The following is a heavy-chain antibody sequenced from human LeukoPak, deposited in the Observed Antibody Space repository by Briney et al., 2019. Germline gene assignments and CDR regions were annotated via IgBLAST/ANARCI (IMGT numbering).Heavy chain of an antibody. D-gene: IGHD5-18*01. J-gene: IGHJ4*02. V-gene: IGHV3-23*01. CDR2: ISASGGST. CDR3: AKEVLGGYSYGYGFAN. CDR1: GFTFSTYA. Sequence: GGSLRLSCAASGFTFSTYAMYWVRQAPGKGLGWVSGISASGGSTYYADSVKGRFTVSRDNPKNTLYLQMNSLRAEDTALYYCAKEVLGGYSYGYGFANWGQGTLVTVSS.